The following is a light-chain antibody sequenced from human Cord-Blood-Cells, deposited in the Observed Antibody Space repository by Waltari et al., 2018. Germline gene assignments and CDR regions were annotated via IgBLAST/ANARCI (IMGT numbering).Light chain of an antibody. CDR2: DTS. CDR1: TGAVTSGHY. Sequence: QAVVTQEPSLTVSPGGTVTLTCGSSTGAVTSGHYPYCFQQKPGQAPRTLIYDTSNKHSWTPARFSGSLLGCKAALTLSGAQPEDEAEYYCLLSYSGARFWVFGGGTKLTVL. CDR3: LLSYSGARFWV. J-gene: IGLJ3*02. V-gene: IGLV7-46*01.